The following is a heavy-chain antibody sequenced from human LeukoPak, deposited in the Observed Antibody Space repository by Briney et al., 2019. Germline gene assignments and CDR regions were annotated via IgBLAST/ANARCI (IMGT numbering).Heavy chain of an antibody. V-gene: IGHV4-30-4*08. J-gene: IGHJ4*02. CDR3: ARDRSTRTDY. D-gene: IGHD2-2*01. CDR2: IYYSGST. CDR1: GGSISSGDYY. Sequence: SETLSLTCTVSGGSISSGDYYWSWIRQPPGKGLEWIGYIYYSGSTYYNPSLKSRVTISVYTSKNQFSLKLSSVTAADTAVYYCARDRSTRTDYWGQGTLVTVSS.